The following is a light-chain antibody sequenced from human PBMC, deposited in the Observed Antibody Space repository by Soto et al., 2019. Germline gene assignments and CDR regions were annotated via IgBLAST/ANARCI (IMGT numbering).Light chain of an antibody. Sequence: EIVFPQSPATLSLYPGERATLSCRASQSVTSNLAWYQQKRGQAPRLLIYAASTRATGVPARFSGSGSGTEFTLTISSLQSEDFAVYYCQQYNNWPPITFGQGTRLEIK. V-gene: IGKV3D-15*01. J-gene: IGKJ5*01. CDR1: QSVTSN. CDR2: AAS. CDR3: QQYNNWPPIT.